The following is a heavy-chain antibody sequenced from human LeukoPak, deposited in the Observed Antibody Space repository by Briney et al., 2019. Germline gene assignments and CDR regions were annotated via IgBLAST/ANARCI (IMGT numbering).Heavy chain of an antibody. CDR2: ISASGGST. V-gene: IGHV3-23*01. CDR1: GFTFGSYA. CDR3: AKVSVFGVAPLFDY. J-gene: IGHJ4*02. Sequence: PGGSLRLSCAASGFTFGSYAMTWVRQAPGKGLEWVSSISASGGSTYYADSVKGRFTISRDDSKNTVYLQMNSLRPEDTAMYYCAKVSVFGVAPLFDYWGQGSLVTVSS. D-gene: IGHD3-3*01.